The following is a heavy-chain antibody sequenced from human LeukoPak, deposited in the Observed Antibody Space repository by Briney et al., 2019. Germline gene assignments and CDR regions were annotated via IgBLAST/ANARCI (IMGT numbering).Heavy chain of an antibody. CDR3: ARDHVGLFDY. V-gene: IGHV1-24*01. CDR2: FDPEDGEI. CDR1: GYSLNELS. J-gene: IGHJ4*02. D-gene: IGHD1-26*01. Sequence: ASVKVSCKVSGYSLNELSMHWVRRTAGKGLEWMGGFDPEDGEIVYAQKFRGRVNMTEDTSTGTAYMYLGSLRPDDTAVYYCARDHVGLFDYWGQGTLVTVSS.